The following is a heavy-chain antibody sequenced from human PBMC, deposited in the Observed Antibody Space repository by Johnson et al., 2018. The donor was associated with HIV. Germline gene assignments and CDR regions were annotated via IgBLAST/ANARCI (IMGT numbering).Heavy chain of an antibody. CDR3: ARDTGGEYYNFWSGYARGRDAFDI. J-gene: IGHJ3*02. Sequence: QVQLVESGGGVVQPGRSLRLSCAASGFTFSSYGMHWVRQAPGKGLEWVAVISYDGSEKYYVDSVKGRFTISRDNAKNSLYLQMNSLRAEDTAVYYCARDTGGEYYNFWSGYARGRDAFDIWGQGTIVTVSS. CDR2: ISYDGSEK. D-gene: IGHD3-3*01. V-gene: IGHV3-30*03. CDR1: GFTFSSYG.